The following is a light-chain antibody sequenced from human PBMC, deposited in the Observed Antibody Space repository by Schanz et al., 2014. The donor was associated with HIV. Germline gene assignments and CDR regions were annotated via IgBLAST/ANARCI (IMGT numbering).Light chain of an antibody. CDR3: SSYTPNTDVL. V-gene: IGLV2-14*03. CDR1: SSDLGGYNY. Sequence: QSALTQPASVSGSPGQSITISCTGTSSDLGGYNYLSWYQQHPGIAPKLMIYDVTTRPSGVSNRFSGSKSGNTASLTISGLQAEDEADYYCSSYTPNTDVLFGGGTKLTVL. CDR2: DVT. J-gene: IGLJ2*01.